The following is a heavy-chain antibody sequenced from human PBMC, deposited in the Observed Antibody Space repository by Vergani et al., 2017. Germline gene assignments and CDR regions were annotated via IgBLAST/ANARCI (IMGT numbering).Heavy chain of an antibody. D-gene: IGHD2-8*02. CDR1: GFTFSSYS. Sequence: VQLVESGGGLVKPGGSLRLSCAASGFTFSSYSMNWVRQAPGKGLEWVSSISSSSSYIYYADSVKGRFTISRDNSKNTLYLQMNSLRAEDTAVYYCARDRQALVYYYMDVWGKGTTVTVSS. J-gene: IGHJ6*03. CDR3: ARDRQALVYYYMDV. CDR2: ISSSSSYI. V-gene: IGHV3-21*01.